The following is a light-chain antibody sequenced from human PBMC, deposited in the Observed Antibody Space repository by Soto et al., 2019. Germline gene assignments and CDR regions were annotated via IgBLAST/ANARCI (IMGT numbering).Light chain of an antibody. CDR1: QSISNH. CDR3: QQSYSSPPT. CDR2: AAS. Sequence: DIQMTQSPSSLSASVEDRVIITCLASQSISNHLYWYQQKPGKAPKLLIFAASSLQSGVPSRFSGSRSGPDFTLTISSLQPEDFETYYCQQSYSSPPTFCQGLTVDIK. J-gene: IGKJ1*01. V-gene: IGKV1-39*01.